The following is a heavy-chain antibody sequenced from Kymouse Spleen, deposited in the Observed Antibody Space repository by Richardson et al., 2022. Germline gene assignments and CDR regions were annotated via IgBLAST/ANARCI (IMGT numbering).Heavy chain of an antibody. V-gene: IGHV4-61*01. CDR2: IYYSGST. CDR1: GGSVSSGSYY. D-gene: IGHD6-13*01. J-gene: IGHJ4*02. Sequence: QVQLQESGPGLVKPSETLSLTCTVSGGSVSSGSYYWSWIRQPPGKGLEWIGYIYYSGSTNYNPSLKSRVTISVDTSKNQFSLKLSSVTAADTAVYYCARGIAAAGLLFDYWGQGTLVTVSS. CDR3: ARGIAAAGLLFDY.